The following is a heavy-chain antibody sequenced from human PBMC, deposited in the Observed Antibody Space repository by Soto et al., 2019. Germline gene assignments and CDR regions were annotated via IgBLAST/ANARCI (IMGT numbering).Heavy chain of an antibody. Sequence: QVQLQESGPGLVKPSETLSLTCTVSGGSISSYYWSWIRQPPGKGLEWIGYIYYSGSTNYNPSLNSRVTISVDTSKNQFSLKLSSVTAADTAVYYCARAAAGKVAWYFDLWGRGTLVTVSS. V-gene: IGHV4-59*01. CDR2: IYYSGST. D-gene: IGHD6-13*01. J-gene: IGHJ2*01. CDR1: GGSISSYY. CDR3: ARAAAGKVAWYFDL.